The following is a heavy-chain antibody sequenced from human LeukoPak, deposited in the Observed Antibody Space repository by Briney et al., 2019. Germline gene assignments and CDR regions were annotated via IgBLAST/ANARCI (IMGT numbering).Heavy chain of an antibody. CDR3: ARVRLADERAWAY. CDR1: GFTFSDFY. J-gene: IGHJ4*02. V-gene: IGHV1-2*02. CDR2: ITPNSGDT. Sequence: ASVKVSCKASGFTFSDFYIHWVRQAASQGLEYVGGITPNSGDTYSPQRFQGRVTMTRDASISTAYMELSSLRSDDTAVYFCARVRLADERAWAYWGQGTLVTVSS. D-gene: IGHD3-3*02.